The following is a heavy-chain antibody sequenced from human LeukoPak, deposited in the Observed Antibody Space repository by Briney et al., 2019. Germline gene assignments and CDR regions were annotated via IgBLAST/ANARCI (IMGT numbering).Heavy chain of an antibody. J-gene: IGHJ6*03. CDR2: IYTSGST. D-gene: IGHD3-22*01. CDR3: ARENYYGYYYYMDV. CDR1: GGSISSYY. Sequence: SETLSLTCTISGGSISSYYWSWIRQPAGKGLEWIGRIYTSGSTNYNPSLKSRVTMSVDTSKNQFSLKLSSVTAADTAVYYCARENYYGYYYYMDVWGKGTTVTISS. V-gene: IGHV4-4*07.